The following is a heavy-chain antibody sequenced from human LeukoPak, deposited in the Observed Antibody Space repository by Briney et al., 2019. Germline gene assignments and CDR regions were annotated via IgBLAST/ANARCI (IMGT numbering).Heavy chain of an antibody. D-gene: IGHD6-19*01. Sequence: SETLSLTCTVSGGSVNSGSYYWNWIRQPPGKGLEWIGEINHSGSTNYNPSLKSRVTISVDTSKNQFSLKLSSVTAADTAVYYCARGRPSSTRKYSSGPPLYWGQGTLVTVSS. V-gene: IGHV4-61*01. J-gene: IGHJ4*02. CDR2: INHSGST. CDR3: ARGRPSSTRKYSSGPPLY. CDR1: GGSVNSGSYY.